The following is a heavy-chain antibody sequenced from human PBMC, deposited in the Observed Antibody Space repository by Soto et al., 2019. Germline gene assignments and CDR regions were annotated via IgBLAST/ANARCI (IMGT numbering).Heavy chain of an antibody. V-gene: IGHV4-4*07. D-gene: IGHD1-1*01. CDR2: MYSSGSA. CDR3: ARGGTRSADLPTY. J-gene: IGHJ4*02. CDR1: GDSINNYY. Sequence: VRLQESGPGLVEPSETLSLTCSVSGDSINNYYWSWIRQPAGKGLEWIGRMYSSGSANYNPSLQTRGTMSVDTSKNQVFLSVTSVTAADTAVYFCARGGTRSADLPTYWGQGIQVIVSS.